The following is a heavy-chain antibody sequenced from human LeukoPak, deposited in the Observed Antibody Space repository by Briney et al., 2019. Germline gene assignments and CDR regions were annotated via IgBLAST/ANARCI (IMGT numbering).Heavy chain of an antibody. V-gene: IGHV3-23*01. J-gene: IGHJ4*02. Sequence: RSGGSLRLSCAASGFTFSSYGMNWVRQAPGKGLEWVSSISASGGNTYYADSVKGRFTISRDTSKNTLYLQMNSLRAEDTAVYYCARALVRYCIGGSCYSSDYFDYWGQGTLVTVSS. CDR1: GFTFSSYG. CDR3: ARALVRYCIGGSCYSSDYFDY. CDR2: ISASGGNT. D-gene: IGHD2-15*01.